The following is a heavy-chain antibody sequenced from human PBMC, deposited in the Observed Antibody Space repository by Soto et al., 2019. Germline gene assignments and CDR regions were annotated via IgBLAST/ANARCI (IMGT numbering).Heavy chain of an antibody. Sequence: ASVKVSCKASGYTFTGYYMHWVRQAPGQGLEWMGWINPSSGGTNYAQKFQGRATMTRDTSISTAYKELSRLRSDDTAVYYCASILELPYYYYGMDVWGQGTTVTVSS. CDR1: GYTFTGYY. D-gene: IGHD1-7*01. J-gene: IGHJ6*02. V-gene: IGHV1-2*02. CDR3: ASILELPYYYYGMDV. CDR2: INPSSGGT.